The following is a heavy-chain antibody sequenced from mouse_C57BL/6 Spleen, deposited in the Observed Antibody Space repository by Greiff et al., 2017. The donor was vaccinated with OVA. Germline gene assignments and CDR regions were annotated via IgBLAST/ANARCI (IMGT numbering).Heavy chain of an antibody. CDR2: IDPENGDT. CDR1: GFNIKDDY. J-gene: IGHJ4*01. V-gene: IGHV14-4*01. CDR3: TTGDWTTWGAMDY. D-gene: IGHD1-1*01. Sequence: VQLQQSGAELVRPGASVKLSCTASGFNIKDDYMHWVKQRPEQGLEWIGWIDPENGDTEYASKFQGKATITADTSSNTATLQLSSLTSVDSAVYYYTTGDWTTWGAMDYWGQGTSVTVSS.